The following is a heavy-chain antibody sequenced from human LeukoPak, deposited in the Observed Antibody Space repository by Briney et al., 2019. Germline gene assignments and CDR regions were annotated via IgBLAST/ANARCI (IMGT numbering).Heavy chain of an antibody. D-gene: IGHD4-17*01. V-gene: IGHV3-48*04. CDR1: GFTFSSYS. CDR2: ISSSSSTI. CDR3: AREPTTVTTDASFDY. J-gene: IGHJ4*02. Sequence: PGGSLRLSCAASGFTFSSYSMNWVRQAPGKGLEWVSYISSSSSTIYYADSVKGRFTISRDNAKNSLYLQMNSLRAEGTAVYYCAREPTTVTTDASFDYWGQGTLVTVSS.